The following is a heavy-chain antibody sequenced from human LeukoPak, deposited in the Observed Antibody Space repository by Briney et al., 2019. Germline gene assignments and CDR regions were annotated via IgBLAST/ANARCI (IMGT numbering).Heavy chain of an antibody. J-gene: IGHJ5*02. Sequence: SETLSLTCTVSGGSISSYYWSWIRQPPGKGLEWIGYIYYSGSTNYNPSLKSRVTISVDTSKNQFSLKLSSVTAADTAVYYCARHGWFGELLSNWFDPWGQGTLVTVSS. V-gene: IGHV4-59*08. CDR3: ARHGWFGELLSNWFDP. CDR2: IYYSGST. D-gene: IGHD3-10*01. CDR1: GGSISSYY.